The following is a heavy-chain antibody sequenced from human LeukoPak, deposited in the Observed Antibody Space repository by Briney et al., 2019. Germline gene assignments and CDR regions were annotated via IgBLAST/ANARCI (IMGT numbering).Heavy chain of an antibody. J-gene: IGHJ5*02. Sequence: SVKVSCKASGGTFSSYAISWVRQAPGQGLEWMGGIIPIFGTANYAQKFQGRVTITTDESTSTAYLELNSLRSEDTAVYYCARSGSYLLPQNWFDPWGQGTLVTVSS. CDR1: GGTFSSYA. D-gene: IGHD1-26*01. CDR2: IIPIFGTA. V-gene: IGHV1-69*05. CDR3: ARSGSYLLPQNWFDP.